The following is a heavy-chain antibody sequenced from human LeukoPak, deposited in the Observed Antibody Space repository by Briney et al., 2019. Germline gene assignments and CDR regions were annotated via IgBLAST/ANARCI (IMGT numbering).Heavy chain of an antibody. D-gene: IGHD6-13*01. CDR2: INTNTGNP. V-gene: IGHV7-4-1*02. J-gene: IGHJ6*02. CDR1: GGTFSSYA. Sequence: ASVKVSCKASGGTFSSYAISWVRQAPGQGLEWMGWINTNTGNPTYAQGFTGRFVFSLDTFVSTAYLQISSLKAEDTAVYYCFSSSWYEGAYYYYYGMDVWGQGTTVTVSS. CDR3: FSSSWYEGAYYYYYGMDV.